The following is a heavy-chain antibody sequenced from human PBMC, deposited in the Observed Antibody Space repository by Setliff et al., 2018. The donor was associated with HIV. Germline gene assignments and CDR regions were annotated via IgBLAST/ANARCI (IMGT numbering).Heavy chain of an antibody. J-gene: IGHJ4*02. V-gene: IGHV4-4*09. D-gene: IGHD5-12*01. CDR3: ARQPRWLQFPRYLDY. CDR2: IYTSGST. CDR1: GVSISGYY. Sequence: PSETLSLTCTVSGVSISGYYWSWIRQPPGKGLEWIGYIYTSGSTSYNPSLKSRVTISLDTSKNQFSLKLSSVTAADTAVYYCARQPRWLQFPRYLDYWGQGTLVTVSS.